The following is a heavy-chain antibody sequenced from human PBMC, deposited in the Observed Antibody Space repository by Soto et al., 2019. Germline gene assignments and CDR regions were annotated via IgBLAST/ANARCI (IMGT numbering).Heavy chain of an antibody. V-gene: IGHV4-34*01. CDR3: ARCSPPPRIRFFGVVPPLRTDV. Sequence: PSETLSLTCAVYGGSFSGYYWSWIRQPPGKGLEWIGEINHSGSTNYNPSLKSRVTISVDTSKNQFSLKLSSVTAADTAVYYCARCSPPPRIRFFGVVPPLRTDVWGKGTTVTVSS. CDR2: INHSGST. D-gene: IGHD3-3*01. CDR1: GGSFSGYY. J-gene: IGHJ6*04.